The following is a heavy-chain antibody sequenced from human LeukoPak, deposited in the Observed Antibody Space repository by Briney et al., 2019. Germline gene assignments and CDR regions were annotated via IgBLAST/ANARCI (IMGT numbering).Heavy chain of an antibody. CDR3: ARGAPYYDFWSGYSPFGWFDP. D-gene: IGHD3-3*01. CDR1: GGSISSYY. CDR2: IYYSGST. J-gene: IGHJ5*02. Sequence: PSETLSLTCTVSGGSISSYYWSWIRHPPGKGLEWIGCIYYSGSTNYNPSLKSRVTISVDTSKNQFSLKLSSVTAADTAVYYCARGAPYYDFWSGYSPFGWFDPWGQGTLVTVSS. V-gene: IGHV4-59*01.